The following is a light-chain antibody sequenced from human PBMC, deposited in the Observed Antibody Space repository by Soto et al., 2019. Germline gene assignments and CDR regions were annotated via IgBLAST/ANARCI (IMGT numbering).Light chain of an antibody. CDR3: QQFNVYPHT. CDR1: QSISTW. V-gene: IGKV1-5*03. J-gene: IGKJ2*01. Sequence: DIQMTQSPSTLSASVGDRVTITCRASQSISTWLAWYQQKPGKAPKLLIYKASSLRNGVPSRFSGSGSGTEFNLTIYSRQPDDFVSYYCQQFNVYPHTFGQGTKLEIK. CDR2: KAS.